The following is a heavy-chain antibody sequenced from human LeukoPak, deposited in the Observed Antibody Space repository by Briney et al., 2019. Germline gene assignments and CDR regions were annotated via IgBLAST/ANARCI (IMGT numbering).Heavy chain of an antibody. CDR1: GYTFTGYC. D-gene: IGHD2-2*01. V-gene: IGHV1-2*02. J-gene: IGHJ4*02. CDR3: ARALKDGDIVVVPAAMPYDY. Sequence: ASVKVSCKASGYTFTGYCMHWVRQAPGQGLEWMGWINPNSGGTNYAQKFQGRVTMTRDTSISTAYMELSRLRSGDTAVYYCARALKDGDIVVVPAAMPYDYWGQGTLVTVSS. CDR2: INPNSGGT.